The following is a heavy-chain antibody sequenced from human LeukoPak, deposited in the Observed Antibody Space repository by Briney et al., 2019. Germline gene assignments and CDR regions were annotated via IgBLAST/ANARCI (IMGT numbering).Heavy chain of an antibody. CDR3: AGHYYDSSGYYSKYYFDY. Sequence: PSETLSLTCTVSGGSISSGSYYWSWIRQPAGKGLEWIGRIYTSGSTNYNPSLKSRVTISVDTSKNQFSLKLSSVTAADTAVYYCAGHYYDSSGYYSKYYFDYWGQGTLVTVSS. CDR2: IYTSGST. J-gene: IGHJ4*02. V-gene: IGHV4-61*02. CDR1: GGSISSGSYY. D-gene: IGHD3-22*01.